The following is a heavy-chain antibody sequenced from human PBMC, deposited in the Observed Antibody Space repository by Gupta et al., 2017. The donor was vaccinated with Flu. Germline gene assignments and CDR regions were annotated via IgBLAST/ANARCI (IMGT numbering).Heavy chain of an antibody. CDR1: GFTFNTYS. CDR2: ISSSGAHI. CDR3: VRDKHWLDY. J-gene: IGHJ4*02. Sequence: EVQLVESGGGLVRPGGSLRLSCPASGFTFNTYSMNWVRQAPGKGLQWLSSISSSGAHIYYADSVRGRFIISRDNTKNSLYLQVNGLRADDTAVDYCVRDKHWLDYWGQGTLVTVSS. D-gene: IGHD6-19*01. V-gene: IGHV3-21*02.